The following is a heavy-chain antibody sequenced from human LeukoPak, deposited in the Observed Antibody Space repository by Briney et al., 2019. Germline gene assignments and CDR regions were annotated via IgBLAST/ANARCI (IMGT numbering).Heavy chain of an antibody. D-gene: IGHD5-12*01. CDR3: ARVYSGYDPYYFDY. V-gene: IGHV3-7*04. CDR1: GFTFSTYN. CDR2: IKQDGSEK. Sequence: PGGSLRLSCAASGFTFSTYNMNWVRQAPGKGLEWVANIKQDGSEKYYVDSVKGRFTISRDNAKNSLYLQMNSLRAEDTAVYYCARVYSGYDPYYFDYWGQGTLVTVSS. J-gene: IGHJ4*02.